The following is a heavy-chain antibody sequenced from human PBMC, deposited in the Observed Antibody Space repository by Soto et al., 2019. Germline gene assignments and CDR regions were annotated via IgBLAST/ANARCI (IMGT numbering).Heavy chain of an antibody. V-gene: IGHV4-4*02. CDR2: IYHSGGT. CDR1: GDSITSTSY. D-gene: IGHD3-22*01. J-gene: IGHJ3*02. Sequence: SETLSLTCGVSGDSITSTSYWSWVRQPPGKGLEWIGEIYHSGGTNSNPSLKSRVTMSVDKSKDQFSLRLSSVTAADTALYYCARVSKDASGYYYGAFDIWGQWTMVT. CDR3: ARVSKDASGYYYGAFDI.